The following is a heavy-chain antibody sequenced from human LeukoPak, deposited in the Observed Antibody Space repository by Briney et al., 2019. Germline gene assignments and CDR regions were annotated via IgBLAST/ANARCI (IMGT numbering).Heavy chain of an antibody. CDR3: ARAEWSNWYFDL. J-gene: IGHJ2*01. V-gene: IGHV3-7*03. Sequence: GGSRRLSCAASGFTFSTYWMNWVRQAPGKGLEWVANIKQDGSEKYYVDSVKGRFTLSRDSAKNSLYLQMNSLRAEDTAVYYCARAEWSNWYFDLWGRGTLVIVSS. CDR2: IKQDGSEK. CDR1: GFTFSTYW. D-gene: IGHD3-3*01.